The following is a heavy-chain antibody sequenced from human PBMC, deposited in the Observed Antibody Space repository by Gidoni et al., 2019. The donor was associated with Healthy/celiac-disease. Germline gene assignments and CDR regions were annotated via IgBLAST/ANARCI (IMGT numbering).Heavy chain of an antibody. CDR2: INHSGST. CDR3: ARRVVVIATIDY. Sequence: QVQLQQWGAGLLKPSETLSLTCAVYGGSFIGYYWSWIRQPPGKGLEWIGEINHSGSTNYNPSLKSRVTISVDTSKNQFSLKLSAVTAADTAVYYCARRVVVIATIDYWGQGTLVTVSS. CDR1: GGSFIGYY. V-gene: IGHV4-34*01. J-gene: IGHJ4*02. D-gene: IGHD2-21*01.